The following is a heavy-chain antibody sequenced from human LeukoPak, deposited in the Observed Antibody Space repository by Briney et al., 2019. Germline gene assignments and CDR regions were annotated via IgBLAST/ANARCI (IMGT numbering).Heavy chain of an antibody. CDR2: ISTGGQTI. CDR1: GFTFSDYS. J-gene: IGHJ5*02. Sequence: GGSLRLSCAVSGFTFSDYSMNWVRQPPGKGLEWISYISTGGQTIYYADSVEGRFTISRDNAKKSLYLQMNSLRAEGTAVYYCARGPPLFDPWGQGTLVTVSS. CDR3: ARGPPLFDP. V-gene: IGHV3-48*01.